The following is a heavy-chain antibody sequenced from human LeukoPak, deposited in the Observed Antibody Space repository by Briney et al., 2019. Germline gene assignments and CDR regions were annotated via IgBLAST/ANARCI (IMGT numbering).Heavy chain of an antibody. CDR3: ASEGYGSGSYYSAAWFDP. J-gene: IGHJ5*02. CDR2: IYTSGST. CDR1: GGSISSYY. V-gene: IGHV4-4*07. Sequence: SETLSLTCTVSGGSISSYYWSWIRQPAGKGLEWIGRIYTSGSTNYNPSLKSRVTMSVDTSKNQFSLKLSSVTAAGTAVYYCASEGYGSGSYYSAAWFDPWGQGTLVTVSS. D-gene: IGHD3-10*01.